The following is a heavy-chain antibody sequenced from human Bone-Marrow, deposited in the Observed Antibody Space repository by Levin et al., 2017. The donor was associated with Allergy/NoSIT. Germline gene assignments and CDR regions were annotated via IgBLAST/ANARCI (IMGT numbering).Heavy chain of an antibody. Sequence: ESGPTLVKPTETLTLTCTVSGFSLSNARMGVSWIRQPPGKALEWLAHIFSNDEKSYSTSLKSRLTISKDTSKSQVVLTMTNMDPVDTATYYCARIFRRERWLQRVAWYFDLWGRGTLVTVSS. J-gene: IGHJ2*01. V-gene: IGHV2-26*01. CDR1: GFSLSNARMG. CDR2: IFSNDEK. CDR3: ARIFRRERWLQRVAWYFDL. D-gene: IGHD5-24*01.